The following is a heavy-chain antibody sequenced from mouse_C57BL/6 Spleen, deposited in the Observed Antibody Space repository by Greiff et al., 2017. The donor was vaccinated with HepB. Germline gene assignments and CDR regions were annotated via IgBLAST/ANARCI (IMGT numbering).Heavy chain of an antibody. V-gene: IGHV5-6*01. CDR3: ARQRSSFYDYDGDWFAY. D-gene: IGHD2-4*01. J-gene: IGHJ3*01. CDR2: ISSGGSYT. Sequence: EVMLVESGGDLVKPGGSLKLSCAASGFTFSSYGMSWVRQTPDKRLEWVATISSGGSYTYYPDSVKGRFTISRDNAKNTLYLQRSSLKSEDTAMYYCARQRSSFYDYDGDWFAYWGQGTLVTVSA. CDR1: GFTFSSYG.